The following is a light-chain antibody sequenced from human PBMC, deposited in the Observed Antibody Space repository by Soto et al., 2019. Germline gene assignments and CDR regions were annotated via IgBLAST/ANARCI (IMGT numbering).Light chain of an antibody. CDR2: KAS. CDR3: QQYSLFSLT. CDR1: QSISSW. V-gene: IGKV1-5*03. J-gene: IGKJ4*01. Sequence: DIQMTQFPSTLSASVGDRVTITCRASQSISSWLAWYQQKPGKAPKLLIYKASSLESGVPSRFSGSGSGTEFTLTISSLQLYHFATPYCQQYSLFSLTFGGGTKVEIK.